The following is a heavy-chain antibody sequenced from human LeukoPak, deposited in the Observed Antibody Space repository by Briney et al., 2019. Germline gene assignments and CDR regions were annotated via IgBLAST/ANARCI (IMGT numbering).Heavy chain of an antibody. J-gene: IGHJ4*02. D-gene: IGHD2-2*01. CDR2: IYPGDSDT. CDR1: GYKFTNYW. V-gene: IGHV5-51*01. CDR3: ATPYPREYCSSTTCYFNY. Sequence: GESLKISCQGSGYKFTNYWIGWVRQMPGKGLEWMGIIYPGDSDTRYSPSFQGQVTISADKSISTTYLQWSSLKASDTAMYYCATPYPREYCSSTTCYFNYWGQGTLVTVSS.